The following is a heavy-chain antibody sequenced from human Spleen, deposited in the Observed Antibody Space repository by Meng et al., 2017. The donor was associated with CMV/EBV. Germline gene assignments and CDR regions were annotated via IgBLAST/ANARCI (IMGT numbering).Heavy chain of an antibody. CDR3: ARGPYYSNPFDY. V-gene: IGHV1-2*02. Sequence: ASVKVSCKTSGYTFTGYYMHWVRQAPGQGLEWMGWINPNSGGTNYAQKFQGRVTMTRDTSISTAYMELSRLRSDDTAVYYCARGPYYSNPFDYWGQGTLVTVSS. D-gene: IGHD4-11*01. CDR1: GYTFTGYY. CDR2: INPNSGGT. J-gene: IGHJ4*02.